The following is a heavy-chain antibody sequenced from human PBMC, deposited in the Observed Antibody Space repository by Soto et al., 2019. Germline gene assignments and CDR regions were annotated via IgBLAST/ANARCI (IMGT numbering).Heavy chain of an antibody. Sequence: GGSLRLSCAVSGFTFNNYEMNWVRQTLGKGLEWVSYMSSGGITIYYARFVEGRFTISSDSASLSLYLQMNSLRAEDTAVYYCARSTVEPTAVRFDLWGQGTLVTVSS. CDR1: GFTFNNYE. D-gene: IGHD2-2*01. J-gene: IGHJ4*02. CDR2: MSSGGITI. V-gene: IGHV3-48*03. CDR3: ARSTVEPTAVRFDL.